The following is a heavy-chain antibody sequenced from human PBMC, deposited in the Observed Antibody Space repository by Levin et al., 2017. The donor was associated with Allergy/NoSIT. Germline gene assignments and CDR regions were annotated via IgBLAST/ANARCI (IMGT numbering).Heavy chain of an antibody. CDR1: GGTFSSYA. CDR2: IIPIFGTA. D-gene: IGHD3-10*01. J-gene: IGHJ3*02. Sequence: SVKVSCKASGGTFSSYAISWVRQAPGQGLEWMGGIIPIFGTANYAQKFQGRVTITADESTSTAYMELSSLRSEDTAVYYCARRHGSGRYRLGAFDIWGQGTMVTVSS. V-gene: IGHV1-69*13. CDR3: ARRHGSGRYRLGAFDI.